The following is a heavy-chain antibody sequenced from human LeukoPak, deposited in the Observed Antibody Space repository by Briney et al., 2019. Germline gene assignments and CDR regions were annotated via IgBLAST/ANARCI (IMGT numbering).Heavy chain of an antibody. D-gene: IGHD3-22*01. J-gene: IGHJ4*02. V-gene: IGHV3-21*01. Sequence: SGGSLRLSCAAPGFTFSSYSMNWVRQAPGKGLEWVSSISSSGSYIYYADSVKGRFTISRDNAKNSLYLQMNSLRAEDTAVYYCARADSSGYWGQGTLVTVSS. CDR1: GFTFSSYS. CDR2: ISSSGSYI. CDR3: ARADSSGY.